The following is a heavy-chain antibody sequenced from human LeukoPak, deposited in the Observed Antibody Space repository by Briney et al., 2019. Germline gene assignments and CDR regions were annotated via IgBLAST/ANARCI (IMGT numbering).Heavy chain of an antibody. J-gene: IGHJ4*02. CDR2: INAYNGNT. V-gene: IGHV1-18*01. D-gene: IGHD3-22*01. CDR3: ARAKDPTTGYYYDSSPHLFDY. Sequence: ASVKVSCKASGYTFTSYGISWVRQAPGQGLEWMGWINAYNGNTNYAQKLQGRVTVTTDTSTSTAYMELRSLRSDDTAVYYCARAKDPTTGYYYDSSPHLFDYWGQGTLVTVSS. CDR1: GYTFTSYG.